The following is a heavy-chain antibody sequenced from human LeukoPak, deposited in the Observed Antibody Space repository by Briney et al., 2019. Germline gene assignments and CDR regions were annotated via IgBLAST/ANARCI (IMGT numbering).Heavy chain of an antibody. Sequence: GGSLRLSCAASGFTFSSHGMNWVRQAPGKGLEWVSGIIPSGHTTYYADSVRGRFTISRDNSKNTLYLQMNSLRAEDTAVYYCAKDGGSDSSGYYLHYYYYYYMDVWGKGTTVTISS. CDR2: IIPSGHTT. J-gene: IGHJ6*03. CDR3: AKDGGSDSSGYYLHYYYYYYMDV. D-gene: IGHD3-22*01. CDR1: GFTFSSHG. V-gene: IGHV3-23*01.